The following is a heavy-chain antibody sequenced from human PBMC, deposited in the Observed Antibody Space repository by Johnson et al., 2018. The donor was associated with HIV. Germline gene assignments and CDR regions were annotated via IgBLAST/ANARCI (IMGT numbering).Heavy chain of an antibody. CDR1: GFTFGDYA. D-gene: IGHD3-22*01. CDR2: IRSKAYGGTT. J-gene: IGHJ3*02. V-gene: IGHV3-49*04. Sequence: VQLVESGGGLVQPGRSLRLSCTASGFTFGDYAMSWVRQAPGKGLEWVGFIRSKAYGGTTEYAASVKGRFTISRDDAKSIAYLQMNSLKTEDTAVYYCARAPNYYYDSSGYGGAFDIWGQGTMVTVSS. CDR3: ARAPNYYYDSSGYGGAFDI.